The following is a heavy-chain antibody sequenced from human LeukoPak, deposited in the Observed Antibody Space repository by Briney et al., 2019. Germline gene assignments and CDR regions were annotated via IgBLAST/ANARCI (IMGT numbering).Heavy chain of an antibody. D-gene: IGHD1-26*01. CDR2: IYPADSDT. CDR1: GYSFTSYW. V-gene: IGHV5-51*01. Sequence: GESLKISCKGSGYSFTSYWIGWLRQMPGKGLEWMGIIYPADSDTRYSPSFQGQVTISADKSISTAYLQWSSLKASDTAMYYCARHSVGTGEHDYFDYWGQGTLVTVSS. J-gene: IGHJ4*02. CDR3: ARHSVGTGEHDYFDY.